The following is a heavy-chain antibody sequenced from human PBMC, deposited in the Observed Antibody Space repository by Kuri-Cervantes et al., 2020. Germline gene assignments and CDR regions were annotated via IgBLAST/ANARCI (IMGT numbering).Heavy chain of an antibody. CDR1: GYTFTYRY. D-gene: IGHD2-8*02. J-gene: IGHJ3*02. V-gene: IGHV1-45*02. Sequence: SVKVSCKASGYTFTYRYLHWVRQAPGQALEWMGWITPFNGNTNYAQKFQGRVTMTEDTSTDTAYMELSSLRSEDTAVYYCATALIYCTGGVCYPLDQRHASDAFDIWGQGTMVTVSS. CDR2: ITPFNGNT. CDR3: ATALIYCTGGVCYPLDQRHASDAFDI.